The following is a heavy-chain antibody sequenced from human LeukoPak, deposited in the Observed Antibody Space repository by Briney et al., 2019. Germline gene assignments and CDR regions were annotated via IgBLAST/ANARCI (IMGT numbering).Heavy chain of an antibody. Sequence: ASVKVSCKASGYTFTSYGISWVRQAPGQGLEWMGWISAYNGNTNYAQKLQGRATMTTDTSTSTAYMELRSLRSDDTAVYYCARVGSADYGDYRGAFDIWGQGTMVTVSS. J-gene: IGHJ3*02. CDR1: GYTFTSYG. CDR2: ISAYNGNT. CDR3: ARVGSADYGDYRGAFDI. V-gene: IGHV1-18*04. D-gene: IGHD4-17*01.